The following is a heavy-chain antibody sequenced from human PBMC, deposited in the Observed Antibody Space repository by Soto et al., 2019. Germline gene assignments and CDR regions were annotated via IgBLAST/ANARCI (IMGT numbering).Heavy chain of an antibody. Sequence: SETLSLTCAVYGGSFSGYYWSWIRQPPGKGLEWIGEINHSGSTNYNPSLKSRVTISVDTSKNQFSLKLSSVTAADTAVYYCARAGIAAAGTNYYYYSGMDVWGQGTTVTVYS. CDR3: ARAGIAAAGTNYYYYSGMDV. V-gene: IGHV4-34*01. CDR1: GGSFSGYY. D-gene: IGHD6-13*01. J-gene: IGHJ6*02. CDR2: INHSGST.